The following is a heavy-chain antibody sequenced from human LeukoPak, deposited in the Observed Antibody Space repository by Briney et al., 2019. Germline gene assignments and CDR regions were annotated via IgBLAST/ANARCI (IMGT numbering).Heavy chain of an antibody. D-gene: IGHD6-13*01. CDR3: ASGGYSSSWYDYYYYYYGMDV. CDR2: IYYSGST. V-gene: IGHV4-59*08. J-gene: IGHJ6*02. Sequence: PSETLSLTCTVSGGSISSYYWSWIRQPPGEGLEWIGYIYYSGSTNHNPSLKSRVTISVDTSKHQFSLKLSSVTAADTAVYYCASGGYSSSWYDYYYYYYGMDVWGQGTTVTVSS. CDR1: GGSISSYY.